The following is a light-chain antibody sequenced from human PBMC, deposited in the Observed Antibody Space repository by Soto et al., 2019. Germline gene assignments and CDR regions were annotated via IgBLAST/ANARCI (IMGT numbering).Light chain of an antibody. CDR2: DVS. CDR1: SSDVGGYNY. J-gene: IGLJ1*01. CDR3: SSYTSSSLYV. Sequence: QSALTQPASVSGSPVQSITISCTGTSSDVGGYNYVSWYQLHPGKAPKLMIYDVSDRPSGVSNRFSGSKSGNTASLTISGLQAEDEADYYCSSYTSSSLYVFGTGTKLTVL. V-gene: IGLV2-14*03.